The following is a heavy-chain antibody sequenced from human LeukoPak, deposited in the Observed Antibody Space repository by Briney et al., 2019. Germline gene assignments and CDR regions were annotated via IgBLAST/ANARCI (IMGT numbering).Heavy chain of an antibody. Sequence: GGALRLFCGGPGFNFRRYRKNWVRQAPGKGVEWVSSICSSRSYIYYADSVKGRFTISRDNAKNSLYLQMNSLRAEDTAVYYCARDLVAAAGTFHYYYYYYMDVWGKGTTVTVSS. D-gene: IGHD6-13*01. CDR2: ICSSRSYI. V-gene: IGHV3-21*01. J-gene: IGHJ6*03. CDR1: GFNFRRYR. CDR3: ARDLVAAAGTFHYYYYYYMDV.